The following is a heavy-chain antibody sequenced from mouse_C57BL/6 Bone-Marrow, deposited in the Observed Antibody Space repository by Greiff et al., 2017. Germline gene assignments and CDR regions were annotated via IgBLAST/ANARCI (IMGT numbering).Heavy chain of an antibody. CDR2: IYPRSGNT. CDR1: GYTFTSYG. Sequence: VMLVESGAELARPGASVKLSCKASGYTFTSYGISWVKQRTGQGLEWIGEIYPRSGNTYYNEKFKGKATLTADKSSSTAYMELRSLTSEDSAVYFCARYGTNPFAYWGQGTLVTVSA. CDR3: ARYGTNPFAY. D-gene: IGHD2-1*01. J-gene: IGHJ3*01. V-gene: IGHV1-81*01.